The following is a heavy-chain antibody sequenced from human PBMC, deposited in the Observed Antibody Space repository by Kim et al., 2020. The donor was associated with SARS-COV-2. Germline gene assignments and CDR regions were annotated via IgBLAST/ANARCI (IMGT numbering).Heavy chain of an antibody. CDR1: GFTFSSYW. V-gene: IGHV3-7*01. D-gene: IGHD3-16*02. CDR3: ARDNVWGSYRFDY. Sequence: LSLTCAASGFTFSSYWMSWVRQAPGKGLEWVANIKQDGSEKYYVDSVKGRFTISRDNAKNSLYLQMNSLRAEDTAVYYCARDNVWGSYRFDYWGQGTLVTVSS. J-gene: IGHJ4*02. CDR2: IKQDGSEK.